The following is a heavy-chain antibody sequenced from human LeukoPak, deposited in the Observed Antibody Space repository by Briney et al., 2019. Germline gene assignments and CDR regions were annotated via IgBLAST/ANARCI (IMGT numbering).Heavy chain of an antibody. Sequence: SETLSLTCAVYGGSFSGYYWSWIRQPPGKGLEWIGEINHSGSTNYNPSLKSRVTISVDTSKNQFSLKLSSVTAADTAVYYCANKYSRGPNAFDIWGQGTMVTVSS. D-gene: IGHD6-6*01. CDR1: GGSFSGYY. J-gene: IGHJ3*02. CDR2: INHSGST. V-gene: IGHV4-34*01. CDR3: ANKYSRGPNAFDI.